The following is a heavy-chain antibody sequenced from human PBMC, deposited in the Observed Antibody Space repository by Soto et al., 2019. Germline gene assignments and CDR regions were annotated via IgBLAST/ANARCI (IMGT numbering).Heavy chain of an antibody. CDR1: GGSFSVYY. CDR3: ARASLEYSSSRLDY. V-gene: IGHV4-34*01. D-gene: IGHD6-6*01. Sequence: SETLSLTCAVYGGSFSVYYWSWVRQPPGKGLEWIGEINHSGSTNYNPSLKSRVTISVDTSKNQFSLKLSSVTAADTAVYYCARASLEYSSSRLDYWGQGTLVTVSS. J-gene: IGHJ4*02. CDR2: INHSGST.